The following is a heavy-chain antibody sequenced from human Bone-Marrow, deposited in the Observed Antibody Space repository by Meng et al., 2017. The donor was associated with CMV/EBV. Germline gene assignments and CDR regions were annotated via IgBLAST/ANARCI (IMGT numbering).Heavy chain of an antibody. D-gene: IGHD3-3*01. CDR3: ARPYNPYDFWNGYSYYFDY. V-gene: IGHV3-30*04. CDR2: ISSDGSNK. J-gene: IGHJ4*02. CDR1: GFTFSSYA. Sequence: GGSLRLSCEASGFTFSSYAMHWVRQAPGKGLEWVAVISSDGSNKNYADSVKGRSTISRDNSRNTLYLRINSLRPEDTGVYYCARPYNPYDFWNGYSYYFDYWGQGALVTVSS.